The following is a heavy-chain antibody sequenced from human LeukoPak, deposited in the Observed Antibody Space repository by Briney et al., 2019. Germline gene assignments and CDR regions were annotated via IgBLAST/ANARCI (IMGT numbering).Heavy chain of an antibody. D-gene: IGHD5-18*01. J-gene: IGHJ4*02. CDR1: GFTFSSYW. CDR3: ARAGGGYSYGHQGY. V-gene: IGHV3-74*01. CDR2: INSDGSST. Sequence: GGSLRLSCAASGFTFSSYWMHWVRQAPGKGLVWVSRINSDGSSTSYADSVKGRFTISRDNAKNTLYLQTNSLRAEDTAVYYCARAGGGYSYGHQGYWGQGTLVTVSS.